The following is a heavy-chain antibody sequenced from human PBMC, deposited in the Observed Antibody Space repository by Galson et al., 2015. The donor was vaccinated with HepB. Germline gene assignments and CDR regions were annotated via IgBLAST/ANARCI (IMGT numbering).Heavy chain of an antibody. Sequence: TLSLTCTVSGGSITSGDFYCSWIRQPPGKGLEWMGYIHNIGSTYYNPSLKRRVKISVDTSKNQFSLKLSSVTAADTAVYYCARIGGDWALGGVIVTFETWGQGTQVTVSS. V-gene: IGHV4-30-4*01. J-gene: IGHJ5*02. D-gene: IGHD3-16*02. CDR2: IHNIGST. CDR3: ARIGGDWALGGVIVTFET. CDR1: GGSITSGDFY.